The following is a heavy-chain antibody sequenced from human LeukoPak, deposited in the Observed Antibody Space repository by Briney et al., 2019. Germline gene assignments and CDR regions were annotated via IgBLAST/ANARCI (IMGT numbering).Heavy chain of an antibody. J-gene: IGHJ5*02. CDR2: IYYSGST. CDR3: AQEVVVVPAAGHWFDP. CDR1: GGSISSYY. V-gene: IGHV4-59*01. Sequence: SETLSLTCTVSGGSISSYYWSWIRQPPGKGLEWIGYIYYSGSTNYNPSLKSRVTISVDTSKNQFSLKLSSVTAADTAVYYCAQEVVVVPAAGHWFDPWGQGPLVTVSS. D-gene: IGHD2-2*01.